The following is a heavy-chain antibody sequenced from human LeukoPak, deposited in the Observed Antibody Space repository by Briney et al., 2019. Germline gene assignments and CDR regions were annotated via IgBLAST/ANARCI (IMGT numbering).Heavy chain of an antibody. V-gene: IGHV1-24*01. CDR3: ARDATSYNYYYYMDV. Sequence: ASVKVSCKVSGYTLTELSMHWVRQAPGKGLEWMGGFVPEDGETIYAQKFQGRVTITTDESTSTAYMELSSLKSEDTAVYYCARDATSYNYYYYMDVWGKGTTVTVSS. CDR2: FVPEDGET. D-gene: IGHD3-10*01. CDR1: GYTLTELS. J-gene: IGHJ6*03.